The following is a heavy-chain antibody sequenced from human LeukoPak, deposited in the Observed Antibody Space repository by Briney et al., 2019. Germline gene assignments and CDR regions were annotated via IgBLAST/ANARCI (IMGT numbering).Heavy chain of an antibody. Sequence: GGSLRLSCAASGFTFSSYAMSWVRQAPGKGLEWVSAISGSGGSTYYADSVKGRFTISRDNSENTLYLQMNSLRAEDTAVYYCAKETTVVVVITTPYFDYWGQGTLVTVSS. J-gene: IGHJ4*02. V-gene: IGHV3-23*01. D-gene: IGHD3-22*01. CDR2: ISGSGGST. CDR3: AKETTVVVVITTPYFDY. CDR1: GFTFSSYA.